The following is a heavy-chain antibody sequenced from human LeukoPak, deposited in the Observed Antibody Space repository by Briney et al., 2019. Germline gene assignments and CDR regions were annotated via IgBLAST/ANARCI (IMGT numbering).Heavy chain of an antibody. J-gene: IGHJ3*02. CDR1: GGSISSYY. V-gene: IGHV4-59*01. Sequence: PSETLSLTCTVSGGSISSYYWSWIRQPPGKGLEWIGYIYYSGSTNYNPSLKSRVTISVDTSKNQFSLKLSSVTAADTAVYYCASNYYDSSGYYHDAFDIWGQGTMVTASS. CDR2: IYYSGST. CDR3: ASNYYDSSGYYHDAFDI. D-gene: IGHD3-22*01.